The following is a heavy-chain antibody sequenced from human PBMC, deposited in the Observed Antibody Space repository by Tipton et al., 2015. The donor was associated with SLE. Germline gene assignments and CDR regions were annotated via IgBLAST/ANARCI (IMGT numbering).Heavy chain of an antibody. CDR3: GRFRSSWSYFDY. CDR2: MYYSGNT. V-gene: IGHV4-39*07. Sequence: TLSLTCTVSGDSISSSSYFWGWIRQPPGKGLEWIGGMYYSGNTYYNPSLKSRVTISVDTSKNQLSLKLTSVTAADTAVYYCGRFRSSWSYFDYWGQGTLVTVSS. CDR1: GDSISSSSYF. J-gene: IGHJ4*02. D-gene: IGHD6-13*01.